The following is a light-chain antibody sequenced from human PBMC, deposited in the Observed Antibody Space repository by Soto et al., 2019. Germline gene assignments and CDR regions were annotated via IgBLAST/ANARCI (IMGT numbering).Light chain of an antibody. CDR3: QQSYSTPHT. Sequence: DIQMTQSPSSLSSSVGDSVTISCRASQSISKYLNWYQHKPGKAPKLLIYAAASLQSGVPSRFSGSGSGTDFTLTISSLQPEDFATYYCQQSYSTPHTFGQGTRL. J-gene: IGKJ2*01. V-gene: IGKV1-39*01. CDR2: AAA. CDR1: QSISKY.